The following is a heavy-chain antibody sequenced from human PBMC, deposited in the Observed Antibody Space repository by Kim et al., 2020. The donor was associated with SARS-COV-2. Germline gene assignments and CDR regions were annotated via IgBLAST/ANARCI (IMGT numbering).Heavy chain of an antibody. CDR2: IIGSGTTI. CDR1: GFTFSSYE. D-gene: IGHD4-4*01. V-gene: IGHV3-48*03. CDR3: ARGPNYSPFDY. J-gene: IGHJ4*02. Sequence: GGSLRLSCTASGFTFSSYEMNRVRQAPGKGLEWVSYIIGSGTTIYYADSVRGRFTISRDNDKNSLFLQMNSLRAEDTAVYYCARGPNYSPFDYWGQGTL.